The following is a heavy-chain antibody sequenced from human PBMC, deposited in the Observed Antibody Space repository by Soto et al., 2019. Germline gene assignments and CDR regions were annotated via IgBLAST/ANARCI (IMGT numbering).Heavy chain of an antibody. Sequence: GESLKISCKGSGYSFTSYWIGWVRQMPGKGLEWMGIIYPGDSDTRYSPSFQGQVTISADKSISTAYLQWSSLKASDTAMYYCARMGRYNWNYDFDWFDPWGQGTLVTVSS. D-gene: IGHD1-7*01. CDR3: ARMGRYNWNYDFDWFDP. V-gene: IGHV5-51*01. CDR1: GYSFTSYW. J-gene: IGHJ5*02. CDR2: IYPGDSDT.